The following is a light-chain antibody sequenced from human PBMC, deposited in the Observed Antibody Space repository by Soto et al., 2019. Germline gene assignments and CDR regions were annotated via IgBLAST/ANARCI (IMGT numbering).Light chain of an antibody. CDR1: QSVSSN. CDR3: QHYNNWPLT. Sequence: EIVMTQSPATLSLSPGERATLSCRASQSVSSNLAWYQQKPGQAPRLLISGASTRATGIPARFTGSGSGTDFTLTISSLQSEDFAVYYCQHYNNWPLTFGGGTKVDIK. V-gene: IGKV3-15*01. J-gene: IGKJ4*01. CDR2: GAS.